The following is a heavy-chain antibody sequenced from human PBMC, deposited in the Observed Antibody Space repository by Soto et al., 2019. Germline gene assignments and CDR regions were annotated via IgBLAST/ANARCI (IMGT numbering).Heavy chain of an antibody. D-gene: IGHD3-3*01. Sequence: PWETLSLTCSVSGASISDGNYYWTWIRQSPARGLEWIGYVYYSGSTYYNPSLQSRVTISADTSNNYYSLKLNSVTVADTAVYFCARGRFLDFWGQGILVTVSS. CDR1: GASISDGNYY. V-gene: IGHV4-30-4*01. J-gene: IGHJ4*02. CDR3: ARGRFLDF. CDR2: VYYSGST.